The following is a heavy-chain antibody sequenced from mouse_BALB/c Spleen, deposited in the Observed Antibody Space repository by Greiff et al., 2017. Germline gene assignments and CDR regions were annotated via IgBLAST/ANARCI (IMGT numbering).Heavy chain of an antibody. CDR2: IDPETGGT. V-gene: IGHV1-15*01. J-gene: IGHJ2*01. CDR1: GYTFTDYE. Sequence: VQLVESGAELVRPGASVTLSCKASGYTFTDYEMHWVKQTPVHGLEWIGAIDPETGGTAYNQKFKGKATLTADKSSSTAYMELRSLTSEDSAVYYCTTLYYDYDNYWGQGTTLTVSS. D-gene: IGHD2-4*01. CDR3: TTLYYDYDNY.